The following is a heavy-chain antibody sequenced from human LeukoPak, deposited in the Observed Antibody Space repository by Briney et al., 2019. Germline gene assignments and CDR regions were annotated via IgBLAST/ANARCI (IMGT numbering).Heavy chain of an antibody. D-gene: IGHD2-15*01. V-gene: IGHV3-23*01. CDR1: GFTFNSYA. CDR3: AKGGGSNWYDY. CDR2: IRGSGGGT. J-gene: IGHJ5*01. Sequence: GGSLRLSCAASGFTFNSYAMSWVRQAPGKGLEWVSAIRGSGGGTYYADSVKGRFTISRDNSKNTLYLQMNSLRAEDTAVYYCAKGGGSNWYDYWGQGTPVTVSS.